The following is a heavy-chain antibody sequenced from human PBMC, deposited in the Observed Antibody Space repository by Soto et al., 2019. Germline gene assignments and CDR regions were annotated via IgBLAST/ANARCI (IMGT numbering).Heavy chain of an antibody. J-gene: IGHJ6*03. D-gene: IGHD6-6*01. V-gene: IGHV5-51*01. Sequence: PGESLKISCKGSGYSFTSYWIGWVRQMPGKGLEWMGIIYPGDSDTRYSPSFQGQVTISADKSISTAYLQWSSLKASDTAMYYCARHGLAARPSTYYYYMDVWGKGTTVTVSS. CDR1: GYSFTSYW. CDR2: IYPGDSDT. CDR3: ARHGLAARPSTYYYYMDV.